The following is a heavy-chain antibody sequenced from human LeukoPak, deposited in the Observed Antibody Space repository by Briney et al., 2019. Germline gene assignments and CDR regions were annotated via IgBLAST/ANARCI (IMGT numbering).Heavy chain of an antibody. J-gene: IGHJ5*02. CDR2: MIPNSGNT. V-gene: IGHV1-8*01. CDR1: RYTFTSYD. Sequence: ASVKVSCKASRYTFTSYDINWVRQATGQGLEWMGWMIPNSGNTGYAQKFQGRVTMTRNTSISTAYMELSSLRSEDTAVYYCARKNYGSNRWFDPWGQGTLVTVSS. CDR3: ARKNYGSNRWFDP. D-gene: IGHD4/OR15-4a*01.